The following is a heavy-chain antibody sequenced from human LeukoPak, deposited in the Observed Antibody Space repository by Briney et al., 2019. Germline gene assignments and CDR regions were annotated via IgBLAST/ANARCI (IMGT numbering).Heavy chain of an antibody. D-gene: IGHD1-26*01. CDR1: GYSFTYYW. J-gene: IGHJ4*02. CDR3: ARVLGASHY. V-gene: IGHV5-51*01. Sequence: GESLKISCKGSGYSFTYYWIGWVRQMPGKGLEWMAIVYPAHSDTRYSPSFQGQVTISADKSISTAYLQWSSLKASDTAMYYCARVLGASHYWGQGTLVTVSS. CDR2: VYPAHSDT.